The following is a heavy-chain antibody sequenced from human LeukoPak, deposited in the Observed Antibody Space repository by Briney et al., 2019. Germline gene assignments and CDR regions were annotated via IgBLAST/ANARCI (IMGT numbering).Heavy chain of an antibody. D-gene: IGHD1-26*01. J-gene: IGHJ4*02. CDR2: IYHSGST. Sequence: SQTLSLTCTVSGGSISSGGYYWSWIRQPPGKGLEWIGYIYHSGSTYYNPSLKSRVTISVDRSKNQFSLKLSSVTAADTAFYYCARHVGDYFDSWGQGILVTVSS. V-gene: IGHV4-30-2*01. CDR3: ARHVGDYFDS. CDR1: GGSISSGGYY.